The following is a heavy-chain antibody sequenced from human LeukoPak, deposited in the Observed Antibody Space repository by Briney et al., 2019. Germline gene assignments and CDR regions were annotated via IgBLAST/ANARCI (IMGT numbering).Heavy chain of an antibody. CDR2: ISYDGSNK. Sequence: PGGSLRLSCAVSGFTFSSYGMHWVRQAPGKGLEWVAVISYDGSNKYYADSVKGRFTISRDNSKNTLYLQMNSLRAEDTAVYYCAKHTYSSGWYLDYWGQGTLVTVSS. D-gene: IGHD6-19*01. CDR3: AKHTYSSGWYLDY. V-gene: IGHV3-30*18. CDR1: GFTFSSYG. J-gene: IGHJ4*02.